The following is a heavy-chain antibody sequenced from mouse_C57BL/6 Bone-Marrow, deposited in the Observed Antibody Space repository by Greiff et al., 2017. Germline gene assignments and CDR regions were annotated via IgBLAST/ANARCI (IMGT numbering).Heavy chain of an antibody. CDR3: ARLEFDGSSGDWYFDV. V-gene: IGHV1-85*01. CDR2: IYPRDGST. D-gene: IGHD1-1*01. J-gene: IGHJ1*03. Sequence: VKVVESGPELVKPGASVKLSCKASGYTFTSYDINWVKQRPGQGLEWIGWIYPRDGSTKYNEKFKGKATVTVDKSSSTAYMELHSLTSEDSAVYFCARLEFDGSSGDWYFDVWGTGTTVTVSS. CDR1: GYTFTSYD.